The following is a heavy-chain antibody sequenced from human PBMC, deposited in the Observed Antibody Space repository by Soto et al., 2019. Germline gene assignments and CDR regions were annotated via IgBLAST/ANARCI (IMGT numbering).Heavy chain of an antibody. Sequence: QVQLVESGGGVVQPGRSLRLSCAASGFTFSSYGMHWVRQAPGKGLEWVAVISYDGSNKYYADSVKGRFTISRDNSKNTLYLQMNSLRAEDTAVYYCAKDFVVVVAATPVYYYYGMDVWGQGTTFTVSS. CDR3: AKDFVVVVAATPVYYYYGMDV. CDR1: GFTFSSYG. J-gene: IGHJ6*02. D-gene: IGHD2-15*01. CDR2: ISYDGSNK. V-gene: IGHV3-30*18.